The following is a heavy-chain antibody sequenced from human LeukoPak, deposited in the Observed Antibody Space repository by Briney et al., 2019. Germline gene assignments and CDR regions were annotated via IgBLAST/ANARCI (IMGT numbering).Heavy chain of an antibody. CDR1: GGSISSNY. J-gene: IGHJ4*02. Sequence: SETLSLTCIVSGGSISSNYWSWIRQPPGKGLEWIGYIYYSGSTNYNPSLKSRVTISVDTSKNQFSLKLSSVTAADTAVYYCARSRHKYYYDSSGPDYWGQGTLVTVSS. D-gene: IGHD3-22*01. CDR2: IYYSGST. V-gene: IGHV4-59*08. CDR3: ARSRHKYYYDSSGPDY.